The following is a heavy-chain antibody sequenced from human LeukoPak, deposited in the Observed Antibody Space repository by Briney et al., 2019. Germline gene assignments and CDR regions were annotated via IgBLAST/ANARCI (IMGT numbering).Heavy chain of an antibody. CDR3: ARLPRARYYYDSSGYSGDAFDI. Sequence: SVKVPCKASGGTFSSYAISWVRQAPGQGLEWMGGIIPIFGTANYAQKFQGRVTITADESTSTAYMELSSLRSEDTAVYYCARLPRARYYYDSSGYSGDAFDIWGQGTMVTVSS. D-gene: IGHD3-22*01. CDR2: IIPIFGTA. J-gene: IGHJ3*02. V-gene: IGHV1-69*13. CDR1: GGTFSSYA.